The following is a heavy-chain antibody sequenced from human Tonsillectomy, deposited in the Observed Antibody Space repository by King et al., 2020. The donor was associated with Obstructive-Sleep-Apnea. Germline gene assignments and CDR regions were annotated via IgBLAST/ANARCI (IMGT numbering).Heavy chain of an antibody. CDR3: ARGIGGATTLYYYYYGMDV. CDR1: EFTFSSYS. Sequence: EVQLVESGGGLVKPGGSLRRSCAASEFTFSSYSMNWVSQAPWKGLEWVSSIRSSSSYIYYAASVKGRFTISRDNAKNSLYLQMNSLRAEDTAVYYCARGIGGATTLYYYYYGMDVWGQGTTVTVSS. V-gene: IGHV3-21*01. J-gene: IGHJ6*02. CDR2: IRSSSSYI. D-gene: IGHD5-12*01.